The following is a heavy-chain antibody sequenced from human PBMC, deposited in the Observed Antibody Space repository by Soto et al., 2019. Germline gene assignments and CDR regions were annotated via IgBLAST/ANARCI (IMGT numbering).Heavy chain of an antibody. Sequence: SETLSLTCAVSGGSISSSNWWSWVRQPPGKGLEWIGEIYHSGSTNYNPSLKSRVTISVDKSKNQFSLKLSSVTAADTALYYCARAHYADYGYGMDVWGQGTTVTVSS. J-gene: IGHJ6*02. CDR3: ARAHYADYGYGMDV. CDR2: IYHSGST. CDR1: GGSISSSNW. V-gene: IGHV4-4*02. D-gene: IGHD4-17*01.